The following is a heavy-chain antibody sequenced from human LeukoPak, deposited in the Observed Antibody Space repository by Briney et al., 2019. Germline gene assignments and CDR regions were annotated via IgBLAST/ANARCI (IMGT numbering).Heavy chain of an antibody. CDR1: GGSFSGYY. CDR2: INHSGST. CDR3: ARGPRRNIAAAGGNAFGI. D-gene: IGHD6-13*01. J-gene: IGHJ3*02. V-gene: IGHV4-34*01. Sequence: SETLSLTCAVYGGSFSGYYWSWIRQPPGKGLEWIGEINHSGSTNFNPPLKSRVTISVDTSKNQFSLKLSSVTAADTAVYYCARGPRRNIAAAGGNAFGIWGQGTMVTVSS.